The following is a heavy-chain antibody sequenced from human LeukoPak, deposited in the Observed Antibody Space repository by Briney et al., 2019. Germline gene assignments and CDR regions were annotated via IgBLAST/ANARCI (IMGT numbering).Heavy chain of an antibody. J-gene: IGHJ4*02. CDR2: ISGSGGST. Sequence: GGSLRLSCAASGFTFSSYAMSWVRQAPGKGLEWVSAISGSGGSTYYADSVKGRFTISRDNSKNSLYLQMNSLRAEDTAVYFCARSRGDIWFGEFSPFDYWGQGTLVTVSS. CDR3: ARSRGDIWFGEFSPFDY. V-gene: IGHV3-23*01. CDR1: GFTFSSYA. D-gene: IGHD3-10*01.